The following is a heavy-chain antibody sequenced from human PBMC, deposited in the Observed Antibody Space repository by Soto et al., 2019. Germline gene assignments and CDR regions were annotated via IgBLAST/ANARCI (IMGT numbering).Heavy chain of an antibody. CDR2: IKQDGSKK. D-gene: IGHD6-13*01. V-gene: IGHV3-7*05. Sequence: EVQLEESGGGLVQPGGSLRLSCAASGFTLSMYWMTWVRQAPGRGLEWVANIKQDGSKKSYLDSVRGRFTISRDNVRNSLYLQMDSLRAEDTALYYCARGVSPGSSSLYLDAFDIWGQGTMVIVSS. CDR1: GFTLSMYW. CDR3: ARGVSPGSSSLYLDAFDI. J-gene: IGHJ3*02.